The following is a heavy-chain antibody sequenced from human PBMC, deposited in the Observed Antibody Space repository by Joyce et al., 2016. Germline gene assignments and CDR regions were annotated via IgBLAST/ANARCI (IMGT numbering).Heavy chain of an antibody. D-gene: IGHD6-13*01. CDR2: ISFDGSNK. V-gene: IGHV3-30*03. Sequence: QVQLVESGGGVVPPGRSLRLSCAASGFTFSNYGMHWVRQARGKGLEGGAVISFDGSNKYDVDSVKGRFTISRDNSKNTLYLQMNSLRPEDTAVYYCARALGWDSNSCHDYWGQGTLVTVSS. CDR1: GFTFSNYG. J-gene: IGHJ4*02. CDR3: ARALGWDSNSCHDY.